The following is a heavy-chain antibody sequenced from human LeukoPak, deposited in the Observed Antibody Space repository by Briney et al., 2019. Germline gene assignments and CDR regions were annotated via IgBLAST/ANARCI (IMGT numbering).Heavy chain of an antibody. V-gene: IGHV4-34*01. CDR1: GGSFSDYY. Sequence: SETLSLTCAVYGGSFSDYYWSWIRQPPGKGREWIGEINHSGSTNYNPSLKSRVTISVDTSKNQFSLKLSSVTAADTAVYYCASLGFPGEMGMDVWGQGTTVTVPS. J-gene: IGHJ6*02. CDR3: ASLGFPGEMGMDV. D-gene: IGHD5-24*01. CDR2: INHSGST.